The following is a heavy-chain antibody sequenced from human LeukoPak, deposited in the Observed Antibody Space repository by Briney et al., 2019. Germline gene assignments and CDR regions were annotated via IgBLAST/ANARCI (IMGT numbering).Heavy chain of an antibody. V-gene: IGHV3-48*03. CDR1: GFTFSSYE. CDR3: AREGGGSYCSGGSCYSFDY. J-gene: IGHJ4*02. D-gene: IGHD2-15*01. Sequence: PGGSLRLSCAASGFTFSSYEMNWVRQAPGRGLEWISYISSSGNTKYYADSVKGRFTITRDNAKNSLYLQMNSLRADDTAVYYCAREGGGSYCSGGSCYSFDYWGQGTLVTVSS. CDR2: ISSSGNTK.